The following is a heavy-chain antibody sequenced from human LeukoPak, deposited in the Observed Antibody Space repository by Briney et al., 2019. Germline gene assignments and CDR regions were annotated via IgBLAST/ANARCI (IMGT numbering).Heavy chain of an antibody. V-gene: IGHV4/OR15-8*02. Sequence: SETLSLTCDVSGGSISSSDWWSWVRQPPGKGLEWIGEVHHSGNTKYNPSLKSRITMSMERCKNQYSLQLSSVIAADTAVYYCATLHTENFDYWGQGTLVTVSS. CDR1: GGSISSSDW. J-gene: IGHJ4*02. CDR3: ATLHTENFDY. CDR2: VHHSGNT.